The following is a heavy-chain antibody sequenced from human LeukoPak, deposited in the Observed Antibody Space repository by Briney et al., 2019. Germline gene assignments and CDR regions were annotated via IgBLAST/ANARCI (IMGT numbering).Heavy chain of an antibody. CDR2: ISYDGSNK. CDR3: ARESRMIAVDDAFDI. CDR1: GFTFSSYA. J-gene: IGHJ3*02. Sequence: GGSLRLSCAASGFTFSSYAMPWVRQAPGKGLEWVAVISYDGSNKYYADSVKGRFTISRDNSKNTLYLQMNSLRAEDTAVYYCARESRMIAVDDAFDIWGQGTMVTVSS. V-gene: IGHV3-30*14. D-gene: IGHD3-22*01.